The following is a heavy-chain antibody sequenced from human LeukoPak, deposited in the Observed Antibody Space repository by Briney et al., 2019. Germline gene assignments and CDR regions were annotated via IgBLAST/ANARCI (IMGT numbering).Heavy chain of an antibody. V-gene: IGHV1-8*03. CDR3: ARGPAYSNSGASYYSYMDV. Sequence: ASVKVSCKASGYTFTNYDINWVRQATGQGLEWMGWMNPNSGNTGYAQKFQGRVTITRDTSINTAYMELSSLRSEDSAVYYCARGPAYSNSGASYYSYMDVWGKGTTVTVSS. J-gene: IGHJ6*03. CDR1: GYTFTNYD. D-gene: IGHD4-11*01. CDR2: MNPNSGNT.